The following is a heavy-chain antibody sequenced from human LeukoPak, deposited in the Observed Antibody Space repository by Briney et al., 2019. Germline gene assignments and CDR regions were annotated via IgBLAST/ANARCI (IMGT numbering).Heavy chain of an antibody. CDR1: GYSISSGYY. CDR3: ARDRPGSGSIDYYFDY. CDR2: IYHSGST. D-gene: IGHD3-10*01. V-gene: IGHV4-38-2*02. J-gene: IGHJ4*02. Sequence: SETLSLTCAVSGYSISSGYYWGWIRQLPGKGLEWIGSIYHSGSTYYNPSLKSRVTISVDTSKNQFSPKLSSVTAADTAVYYCARDRPGSGSIDYYFDYWGQGTLVTVSS.